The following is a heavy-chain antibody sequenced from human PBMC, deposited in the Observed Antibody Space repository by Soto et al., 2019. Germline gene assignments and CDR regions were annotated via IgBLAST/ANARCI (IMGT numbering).Heavy chain of an antibody. CDR2: IYSGGST. Sequence: EVQLVQSGGALVQPGGSLRLSCAASGFSVSSNYMSWVRQAPGKGLECVSLIYSGGSTYYADSVKGRFTISRHHFSNTLYLQMNSLRSDDTAVYYCATRSVTAPRWGQGTLVTVSS. J-gene: IGHJ4*02. CDR3: ATRSVTAPR. D-gene: IGHD4-17*01. V-gene: IGHV3-53*04. CDR1: GFSVSSNY.